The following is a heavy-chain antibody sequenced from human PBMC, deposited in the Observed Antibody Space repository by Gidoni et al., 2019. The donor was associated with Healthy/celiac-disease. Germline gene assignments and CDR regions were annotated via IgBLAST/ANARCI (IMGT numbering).Heavy chain of an antibody. J-gene: IGHJ4*02. V-gene: IGHV3-9*01. CDR1: AFPFDDCA. Sequence: VQLVESGGCLVQPGRSLRLSCAASAFPFDDCAFHWVRQAPGKGLEWVSGISWNSGSIGYEDTVKGRFTISRDNAKNSLYLQMNSLRAEDTALYYCAKDQGVYYYGSGSYYGGPLDYWGQGTLVTVSS. CDR2: ISWNSGSI. D-gene: IGHD3-10*01. CDR3: AKDQGVYYYGSGSYYGGPLDY.